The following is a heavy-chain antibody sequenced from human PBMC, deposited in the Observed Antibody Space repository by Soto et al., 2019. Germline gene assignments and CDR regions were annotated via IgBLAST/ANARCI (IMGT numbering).Heavy chain of an antibody. CDR1: GGSISSYY. J-gene: IGHJ6*02. Sequence: SETLSLTCTVFGGSISSYYWTWIRQPPGKGLEWIGYIYYSGSTNYNPSLKSRVTISVATSKTQFSLKLSSVTAADTAVYYCASSDYGDYVVGDYYYYYGMDVWGQGTTVTVSS. D-gene: IGHD4-17*01. CDR3: ASSDYGDYVVGDYYYYYGMDV. CDR2: IYYSGST. V-gene: IGHV4-59*08.